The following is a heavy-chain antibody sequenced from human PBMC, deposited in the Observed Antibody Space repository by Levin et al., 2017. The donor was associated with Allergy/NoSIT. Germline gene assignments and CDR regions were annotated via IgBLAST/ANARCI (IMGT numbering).Heavy chain of an antibody. CDR3: ARGIGGIAVAGTAFDS. CDR2: INHSGST. V-gene: IGHV4-34*01. CDR1: GGSFSGYY. D-gene: IGHD6-19*01. Sequence: GSLRLSCAVYGGSFSGYYWSWIRQPPGKGLEWIGEINHSGSTNYNPSLKSRVTISVDTSKNQFSLKLSSVTAADTAVYYCARGIGGIAVAGTAFDSWGQGTMVTVSS. J-gene: IGHJ3*02.